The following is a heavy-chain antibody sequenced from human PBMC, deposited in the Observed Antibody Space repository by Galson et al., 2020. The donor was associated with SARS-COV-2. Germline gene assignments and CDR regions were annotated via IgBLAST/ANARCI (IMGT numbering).Heavy chain of an antibody. V-gene: IGHV4-39*07. D-gene: IGHD4-4*01. J-gene: IGHJ4*02. CDR3: AREVIDDYSNYNDY. CDR1: GGSISSSSYY. Sequence: SETLSLTCTVSGGSISSSSYYWGWIRQPPGKGLEWIGSIYYSGSTYYNPSLKSRVTISVDTSKNQFSLKLSSVTAADTAVYYCAREVIDDYSNYNDYWGQGTLVTVSS. CDR2: IYYSGST.